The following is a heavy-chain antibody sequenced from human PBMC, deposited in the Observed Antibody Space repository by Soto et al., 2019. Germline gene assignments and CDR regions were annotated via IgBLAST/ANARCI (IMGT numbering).Heavy chain of an antibody. CDR3: ARDPSHWFDP. V-gene: IGHV4-30-2*06. J-gene: IGHJ5*02. CDR1: GASIARDGYS. Sequence: QLHLEESGSGLVRPSETLSLTCAVSGASIARDGYSWTWIRQSPGRGLEWIGYIFHSGSTQYNPSLRGRVTISVDRSKNHVYLRLYSVTAADTAIYYCARDPSHWFDPWGQGALVTVSS. CDR2: IFHSGST.